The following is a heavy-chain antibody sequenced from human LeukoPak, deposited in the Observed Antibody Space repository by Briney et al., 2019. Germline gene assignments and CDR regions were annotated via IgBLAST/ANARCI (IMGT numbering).Heavy chain of an antibody. D-gene: IGHD1-26*01. CDR1: GFSFSSYT. CDR2: IISHGGNT. V-gene: IGHV3-64*01. CDR3: ARVRMGATVSNYYYYYMDV. J-gene: IGHJ6*03. Sequence: GGSLRLSCAASGFSFSSYTMHWVPQAPGKGLEYVSAIISHGGNTHYTNSVKGRFTISRDNSQNTLYLQMGSLRPDDMAVYHCARVRMGATVSNYYYYYMDVWGKGTTVTVSS.